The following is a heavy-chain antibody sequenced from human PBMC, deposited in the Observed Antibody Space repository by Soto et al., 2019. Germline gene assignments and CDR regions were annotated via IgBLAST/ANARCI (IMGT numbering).Heavy chain of an antibody. Sequence: PGGSLRLSCAASGFTFSSYGMHWVRQAPGKGLEWVAVISYDGSNKYYADSVKGRFTISRDNSKNTLYLQMNSLRAEDTAVYYCAKTGYYSNPNWGQGTLVTVSS. D-gene: IGHD4-4*01. J-gene: IGHJ4*02. CDR1: GFTFSSYG. CDR2: ISYDGSNK. V-gene: IGHV3-30*18. CDR3: AKTGYYSNPN.